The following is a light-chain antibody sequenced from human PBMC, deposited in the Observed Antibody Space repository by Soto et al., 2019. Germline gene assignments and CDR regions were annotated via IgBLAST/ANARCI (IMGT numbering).Light chain of an antibody. CDR1: QSLTNSF. J-gene: IGKJ5*01. Sequence: EFVLTQSPGTLSLSPGERATLSCRASQSLTNSFIAWYQQRPGQAPRLLIYDTSSRASGIPDRFSGSGSGTDFTLTISRLEPEDFAVYYCQQHETLITFGQGTRLEIK. CDR2: DTS. V-gene: IGKV3-20*01. CDR3: QQHETLIT.